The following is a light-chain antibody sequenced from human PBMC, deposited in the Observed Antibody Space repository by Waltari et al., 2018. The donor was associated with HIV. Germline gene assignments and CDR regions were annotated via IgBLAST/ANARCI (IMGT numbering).Light chain of an antibody. CDR2: WAS. CDR1: QSVLYSSKNKNY. CDR3: QQYYGTPPT. V-gene: IGKV4-1*01. Sequence: DIVMTQSPDSLAVSLGERATVNCKSSQSVLYSSKNKNYLAWYQQKPGQPPQLLIYWASTRESGVPDRFSGSGSGTDFTLTISSLQAEDVAVYYCQQYYGTPPTFGQGTKVEIK. J-gene: IGKJ1*01.